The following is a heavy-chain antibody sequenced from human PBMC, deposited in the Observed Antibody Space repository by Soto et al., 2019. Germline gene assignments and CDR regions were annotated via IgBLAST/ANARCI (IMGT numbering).Heavy chain of an antibody. Sequence: ASLHDSFKASGYTFTSYDINWVRPSIGQGLEWMGWMNPNNGNTGYAQKFQGRVTMTTDTSTSTAYMELRSLRSDDTAVYDWVRLVWFGGYRLGSVAPMKVRGKGPPVTV. CDR2: MNPNNGNT. CDR3: VRLVWFGGYRLGSVAPMKV. D-gene: IGHD3-10*01. J-gene: IGHJ6*03. V-gene: IGHV1-8*02. CDR1: GYTFTSYD.